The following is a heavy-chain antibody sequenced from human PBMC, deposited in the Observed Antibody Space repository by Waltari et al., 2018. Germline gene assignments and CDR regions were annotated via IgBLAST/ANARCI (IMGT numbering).Heavy chain of an antibody. D-gene: IGHD2-2*01. CDR3: ARGGQVLNWPFDM. J-gene: IGHJ3*02. CDR1: ASIFSDYW. V-gene: IGHV3-74*01. Sequence: EVQLVESGGGLVQPGGSLRLPCEASASIFSDYWMHWVRQAPGKWLMWVSRFKSDGSSTAYADFVKGRFTVSRETARNTLYLQMNSLSAEDTAVYYCARGGQVLNWPFDMWGQGTVVTVSS. CDR2: FKSDGSST.